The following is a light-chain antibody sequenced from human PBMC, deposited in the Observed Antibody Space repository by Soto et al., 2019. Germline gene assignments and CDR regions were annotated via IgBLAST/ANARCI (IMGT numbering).Light chain of an antibody. J-gene: IGLJ2*01. Sequence: QSVLTQPPSASGTPGQRVTLSCSGRSSNIGSNYVYWYQQLPGTAPKLLSYRNNQRPSGVPARYAGSKSGTSASLAISGLRSEEEADYYCAAWEDSLSVVVFGGGTQLTVL. CDR2: RNN. V-gene: IGLV1-47*01. CDR1: SSNIGSNY. CDR3: AAWEDSLSVVV.